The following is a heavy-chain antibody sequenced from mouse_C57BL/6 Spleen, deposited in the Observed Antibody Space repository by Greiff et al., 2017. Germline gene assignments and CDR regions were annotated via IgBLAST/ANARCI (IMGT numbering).Heavy chain of an antibody. CDR2: ISDGGSYT. CDR3: ARDQGYYGNFFDY. Sequence: DVKLVESGGGLVKPGGSLKLSCAASGFTFSSYAMSWVRQTPEKRLEWVATISDGGSYTYYPDNVKGRFTISRDNAKNNLYLQMSHLKSEDTAMYYCARDQGYYGNFFDYWGQGTTLTVSS. CDR1: GFTFSSYA. D-gene: IGHD1-1*02. V-gene: IGHV5-4*01. J-gene: IGHJ2*01.